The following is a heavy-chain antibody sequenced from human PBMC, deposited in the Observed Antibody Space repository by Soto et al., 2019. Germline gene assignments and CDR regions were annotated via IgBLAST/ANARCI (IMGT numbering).Heavy chain of an antibody. V-gene: IGHV1-18*01. D-gene: IGHD6-19*01. CDR1: GYTFTTIR. CDR3: VRDRSGWYDF. J-gene: IGHJ5*01. CDR2: IRPHNGDT. Sequence: QVQLVQSAAEVGKPGASVKVSCKASGYTFTTIRLSWVRQSPGQGLEWMGWIRPHNGDTQYAQKLQGRVSMTADTSTTTAYMEVRSLRPDDTAVFYCVRDRSGWYDFWGQGTLVTVSS.